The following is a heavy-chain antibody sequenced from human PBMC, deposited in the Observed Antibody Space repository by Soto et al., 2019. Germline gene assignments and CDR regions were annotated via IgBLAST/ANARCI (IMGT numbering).Heavy chain of an antibody. J-gene: IGHJ6*02. CDR3: ARDGYGDPYYYYATDV. D-gene: IGHD4-17*01. V-gene: IGHV3-48*03. Sequence: GGSLRLSCAASGFTFSLYEMSWVRQAPGKGLEWISYISSSGSTIYYADSVKGRFTISRDNAKNSLFLQMNSLRAEDTAVYYCARDGYGDPYYYYATDVWGQGTTVTVSS. CDR1: GFTFSLYE. CDR2: ISSSGSTI.